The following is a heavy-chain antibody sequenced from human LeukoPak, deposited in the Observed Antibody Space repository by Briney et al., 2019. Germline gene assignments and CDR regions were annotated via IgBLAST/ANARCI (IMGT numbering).Heavy chain of an antibody. Sequence: SETLSLTCTVSSGSISDYYWTWIRQPPRKGLEWIAYIHSSGSTNYNPSLKSRVIISVDTSRSQLSLKLSSVTAADTAVYYCARIEGDNSLDYWGQGTLVTVSS. CDR1: SGSISDYY. J-gene: IGHJ4*02. CDR2: IHSSGST. V-gene: IGHV4-59*01. CDR3: ARIEGDNSLDY. D-gene: IGHD3-16*01.